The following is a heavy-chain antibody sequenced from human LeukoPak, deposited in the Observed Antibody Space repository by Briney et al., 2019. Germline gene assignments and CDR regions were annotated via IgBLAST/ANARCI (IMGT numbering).Heavy chain of an antibody. CDR1: GYTFTGYY. J-gene: IGHJ6*03. CDR2: MSPSSGVT. Sequence: ATVKVSCKASGYTFTGYYMHWVRQAPGQGLEWMGWMSPSSGVTNYAQKFQGRVTMTRDTSISTAYMELSRLRSDDTAVYYCARDGWYISYMDVWGKGTTVTVSS. CDR3: ARDGWYISYMDV. V-gene: IGHV1-2*02. D-gene: IGHD6-19*01.